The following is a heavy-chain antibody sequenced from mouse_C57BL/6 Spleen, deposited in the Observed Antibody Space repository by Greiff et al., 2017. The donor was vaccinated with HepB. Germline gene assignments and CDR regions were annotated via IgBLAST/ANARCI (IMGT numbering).Heavy chain of an antibody. V-gene: IGHV1-64*01. CDR3: ARPRGGYAMDY. CDR2: IHPNSGST. Sequence: QVQLQQPGAELVKPGASVKLSCKASGYTFTSYWMHWVKQRPGQGLEWIGMIHPNSGSTNYNEKFKSKATLTVDKSSSTAYMQLSSLASEDSAVYYGARPRGGYAMDYWGQGTSVTVAS. CDR1: GYTFTSYW. J-gene: IGHJ4*01.